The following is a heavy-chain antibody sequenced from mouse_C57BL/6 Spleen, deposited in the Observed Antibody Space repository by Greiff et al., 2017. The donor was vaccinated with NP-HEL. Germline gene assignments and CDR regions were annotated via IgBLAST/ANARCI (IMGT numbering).Heavy chain of an antibody. D-gene: IGHD2-2*01. J-gene: IGHJ2*01. CDR1: GYAFSSYW. Sequence: VQLQQSGAELVKPGASVKISCKASGYAFSSYWMNWVKQRPGKGLEWIGQIYPGDGDTNYNGKFKGKATLTADTSSSTAYMPLLSLTSSDSSVFVGVRRDDYGFSYFDYWGQGTTLTVSA. V-gene: IGHV1-80*01. CDR2: IYPGDGDT. CDR3: VRRDDYGFSYFDY.